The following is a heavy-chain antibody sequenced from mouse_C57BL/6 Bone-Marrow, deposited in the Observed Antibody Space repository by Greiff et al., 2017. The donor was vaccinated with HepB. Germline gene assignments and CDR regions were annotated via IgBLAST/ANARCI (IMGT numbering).Heavy chain of an antibody. V-gene: IGHV1-54*01. CDR1: GYAFTNYL. Sequence: QVQLQQSGAELVRPGTSVEVSCKASGYAFTNYLIEWVKQRPGQGLEWIGVINPGSGGTNYNEKFKGKATLTADKSSSTAYMQLSSLTSEDSAVYFCARGWSWYFDVWGTGTTVTVSS. CDR2: INPGSGGT. D-gene: IGHD2-3*01. J-gene: IGHJ1*03. CDR3: ARGWSWYFDV.